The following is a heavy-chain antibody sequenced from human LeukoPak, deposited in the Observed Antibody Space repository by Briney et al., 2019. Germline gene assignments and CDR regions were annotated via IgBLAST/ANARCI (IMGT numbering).Heavy chain of an antibody. V-gene: IGHV3-53*01. J-gene: IGHJ5*02. CDR1: GFTVSKY. CDR2: IYPGGVT. CDR3: ARPNYYDSSGVFFDP. D-gene: IGHD3-22*01. Sequence: GGSLRLSCAVSGFTVSKYMTWVRQAPGKGLEWVSTIYPGGVTHYADSVKGRFTISRDNSQNALYLQMNSLRAEDTAVYYCARPNYYDSSGVFFDPWGQGTLVTVSS.